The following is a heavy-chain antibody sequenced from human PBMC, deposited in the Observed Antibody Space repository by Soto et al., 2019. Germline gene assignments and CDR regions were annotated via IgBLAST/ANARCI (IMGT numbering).Heavy chain of an antibody. D-gene: IGHD3-22*01. V-gene: IGHV1-69*13. CDR3: ARSGYYYDRSGYLPYSYGMDF. CDR2: IIPIFGTA. Sequence: GASVKVSCKASGGTFSSYAISWVRQAPGQGLEWMGGIIPIFGTANYAQKFQGRVTITADESTSTAYMELSSLRSEDTAVYYCARSGYYYDRSGYLPYSYGMDFWGQGTTVTVAS. CDR1: GGTFSSYA. J-gene: IGHJ6*02.